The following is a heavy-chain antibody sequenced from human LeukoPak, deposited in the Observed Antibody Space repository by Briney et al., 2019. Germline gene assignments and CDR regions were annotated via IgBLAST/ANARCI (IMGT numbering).Heavy chain of an antibody. CDR3: ARSSSSALDAFDI. D-gene: IGHD6-13*01. CDR1: GFTFSSYS. Sequence: GGSLRLSCAASGFTFSSYSMNWVRQAPGKGLEWVSSISSSSSYIYYADSVKGRFTISRDNAKNSLYLQMNSLRAEDTAVYYCARSSSSALDAFDIWGQGTMVTVSS. CDR2: ISSSSSYI. V-gene: IGHV3-21*01. J-gene: IGHJ3*02.